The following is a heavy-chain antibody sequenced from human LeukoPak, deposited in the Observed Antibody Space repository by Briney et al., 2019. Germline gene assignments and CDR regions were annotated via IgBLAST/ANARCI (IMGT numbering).Heavy chain of an antibody. D-gene: IGHD4-17*01. J-gene: IGHJ5*02. Sequence: SVKVSCKTSGGTFNNSAISWVRQAPGQGLEWLGGIMTLFGTAGYAQKFQGRVNITKEESTRTVYLELTSLTSDDTAVYYCARDVHGDYGSGWFDPWGQGTLVSVSS. V-gene: IGHV1-69*05. CDR2: IMTLFGTA. CDR1: GGTFNNSA. CDR3: ARDVHGDYGSGWFDP.